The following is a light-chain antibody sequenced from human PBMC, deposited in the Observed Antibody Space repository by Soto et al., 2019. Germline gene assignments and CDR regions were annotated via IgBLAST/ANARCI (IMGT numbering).Light chain of an antibody. CDR3: QQYGSSLALT. CDR2: GAS. CDR1: QSVSSSH. Sequence: EIVLTQSPGTLSLSPGERATLSCRASQSVSSSHLAWYQQKPGQAPRLLIYGASSRATGIPDRFSGSGSGTDFTLTISILELEDFAVYYCQQYGSSLALTFGGGTKVDIK. V-gene: IGKV3-20*01. J-gene: IGKJ4*01.